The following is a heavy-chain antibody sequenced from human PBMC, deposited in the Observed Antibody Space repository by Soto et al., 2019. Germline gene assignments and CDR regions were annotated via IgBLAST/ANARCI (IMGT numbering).Heavy chain of an antibody. V-gene: IGHV1-2*04. CDR2: INPNSGDT. J-gene: IGHJ4*02. CDR1: GYTFTGYY. Sequence: ASVKVSCKASGYTFTGYYMHWVRQAPGQGLEWMGWINPNSGDTNYAQKFRGWVTMTRDTSISTAYMELSRLRSDDTAVYYCARGRMSSSTDYWGQGTLVTVSS. CDR3: ARGRMSSSTDY. D-gene: IGHD6-13*01.